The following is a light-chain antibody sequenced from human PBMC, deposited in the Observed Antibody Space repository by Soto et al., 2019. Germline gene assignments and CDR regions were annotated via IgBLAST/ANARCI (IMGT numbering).Light chain of an antibody. CDR3: QQTYSTPLT. J-gene: IGKJ3*01. Sequence: DIQMTQSPSSLSASVGDRVTSTCRASQSISSYLNWYQQKPGKAPKLLIYAASSLQSGVPSRFSGSGSGTDFTLTITSLQPEDFATYYCQQTYSTPLTFGPWTKVDIK. CDR2: AAS. CDR1: QSISSY. V-gene: IGKV1-39*01.